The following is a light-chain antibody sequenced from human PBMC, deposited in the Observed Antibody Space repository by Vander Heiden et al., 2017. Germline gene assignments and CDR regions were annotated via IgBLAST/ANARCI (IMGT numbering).Light chain of an antibody. CDR2: NAS. J-gene: IGKJ1*01. CDR1: QSIHYY. CDR3: QQYHSPWT. V-gene: IGKV1-5*01. Sequence: DIQMTQSPSTLSASVGDRVTVTCRASQSIHYYLAWFQQKPGKAPNLLISNASNLESGVPSSFSGSGSGTEFTLTITRLQPDDFATYFCQQYHSPWTFGQGTKLE.